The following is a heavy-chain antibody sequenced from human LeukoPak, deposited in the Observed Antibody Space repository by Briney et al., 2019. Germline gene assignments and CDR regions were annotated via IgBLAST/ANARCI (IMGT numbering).Heavy chain of an antibody. D-gene: IGHD6-19*01. CDR2: INPNSGGT. Sequence: GASVKVSCKASGYTFTGYYMHWVRQAPGQGLVWMGWINPNSGGTNYAQKFQGRATMTRDTSISTAYMELSRLRSDDTAMYYCARAGYSGGPNDYWGQGTLVTVSS. CDR1: GYTFTGYY. J-gene: IGHJ4*02. V-gene: IGHV1-2*02. CDR3: ARAGYSGGPNDY.